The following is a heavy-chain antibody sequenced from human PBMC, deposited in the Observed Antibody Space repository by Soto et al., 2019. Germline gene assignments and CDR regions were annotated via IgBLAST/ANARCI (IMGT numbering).Heavy chain of an antibody. Sequence: ASVKVSCKASGYTFTSYGISWVRQAPGQGLEWMGWISAYNGNTNYAQKLQGRVTMTTDTSTSPAYMELRSLRSDDTAVYYCARWTYYDFWSGYYPRYYYYYMDVWGKGTTVTVSS. D-gene: IGHD3-3*01. J-gene: IGHJ6*03. CDR3: ARWTYYDFWSGYYPRYYYYYMDV. V-gene: IGHV1-18*01. CDR1: GYTFTSYG. CDR2: ISAYNGNT.